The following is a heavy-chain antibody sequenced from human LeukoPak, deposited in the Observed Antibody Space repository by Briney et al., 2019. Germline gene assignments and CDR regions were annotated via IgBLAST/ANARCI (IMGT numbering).Heavy chain of an antibody. D-gene: IGHD1-26*01. CDR2: IYTSGST. J-gene: IGHJ4*02. CDR3: ARNGGSGTYYDGSFDY. Sequence: PSETLSLTCTVSGGSISSYYWSWLRQSAGKGLEWIGRIYTSGSTNYNPSLKSRVTMSVDTSKNQLSLKLSSVTAADTAVYYCARNGGSGTYYDGSFDYWGQGTLVTVSS. CDR1: GGSISSYY. V-gene: IGHV4-4*07.